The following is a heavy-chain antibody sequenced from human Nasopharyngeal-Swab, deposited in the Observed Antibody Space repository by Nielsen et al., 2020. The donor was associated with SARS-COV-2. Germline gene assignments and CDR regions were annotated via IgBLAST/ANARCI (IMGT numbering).Heavy chain of an antibody. CDR3: ARTTLYGDYDKLDFDY. V-gene: IGHV4-61*02. CDR1: GGSISSGSYY. CDR2: IYTSGST. Sequence: SETLSLTCTASGGSISSGSYYWSWIRQRAGKGLEWIGRIYTSGSTNYNPSLKSRVTISVDTYKNQFSLKLSSVTAADTAVYYCARTTLYGDYDKLDFDYWGQGTLVTVSS. D-gene: IGHD4-17*01. J-gene: IGHJ4*02.